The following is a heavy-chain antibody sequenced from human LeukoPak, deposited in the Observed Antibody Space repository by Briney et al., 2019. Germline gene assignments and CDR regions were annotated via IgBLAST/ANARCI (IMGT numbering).Heavy chain of an antibody. CDR3: AREPIAAAAYMDV. CDR2: ISNGAYTI. CDR1: GFSFSDYY. Sequence: GGSLRLSCAASGFSFSDYYMSWLGQAPGQGLVWVSYISNGAYTIYYADSVRGRFTISRDNATNLLYLQMNSLRAEDTAVYYCAREPIAAAAYMDVWGKGTMVTVSS. V-gene: IGHV3-11*04. J-gene: IGHJ6*03. D-gene: IGHD6-13*01.